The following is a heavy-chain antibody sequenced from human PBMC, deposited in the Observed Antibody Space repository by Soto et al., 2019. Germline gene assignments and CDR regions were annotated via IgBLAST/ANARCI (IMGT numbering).Heavy chain of an antibody. V-gene: IGHV3-49*03. J-gene: IGHJ4*02. CDR1: GFTFGDYA. Sequence: GGSLRLSCTASGFTFGDYAMSWFRQAPGKGLEWVGFIRSKAYGGTTEYAASVKGRFTITRDDSKSIAYLQMNSLKTEDTAVYYCTREGACGGDCYYFDYWGQGTLVTVSS. CDR2: IRSKAYGGTT. D-gene: IGHD2-21*02. CDR3: TREGACGGDCYYFDY.